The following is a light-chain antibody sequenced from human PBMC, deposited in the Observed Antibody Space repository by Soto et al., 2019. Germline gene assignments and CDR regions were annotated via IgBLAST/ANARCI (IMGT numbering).Light chain of an antibody. CDR1: RGSIASNY. Sequence: NFMLTQPHSVSESPGKTVTISCTGSRGSIASNYVQWYLQRPGRAPTIVIFEHNQRPSGVPDRFSGSIDTSSNSASLTISGLKTEDESDYYCQSYDSDSQGVFGGGTKVTVL. V-gene: IGLV6-57*02. CDR2: EHN. J-gene: IGLJ3*02. CDR3: QSYDSDSQGV.